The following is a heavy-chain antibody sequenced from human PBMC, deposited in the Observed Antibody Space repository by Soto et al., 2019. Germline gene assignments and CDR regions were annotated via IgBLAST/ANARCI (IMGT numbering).Heavy chain of an antibody. V-gene: IGHV4-59*12. CDR3: AAGGGLPRYY. J-gene: IGHJ4*02. D-gene: IGHD5-12*01. CDR2: IYYNGST. Sequence: SETLSLTCTVSGGSISSYYWSWIRQPPGKGLEWIGYIYYNGSTNYNPSLKSRVTISVDTSKNQFSLKLSSVTAADTAVYYCAAGGGLPRYYWGQGTLVTVS. CDR1: GGSISSYY.